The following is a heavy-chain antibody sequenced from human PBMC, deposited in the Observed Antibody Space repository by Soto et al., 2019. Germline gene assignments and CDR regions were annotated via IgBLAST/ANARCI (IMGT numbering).Heavy chain of an antibody. V-gene: IGHV1-18*01. D-gene: IGHD1-1*01. J-gene: IGHJ4*02. CDR1: GYTFTSYY. CDR2: LSAYNGHT. CDR3: AREVPVAWNPTNAPFDH. Sequence: QVQLVQSGAEVKEPGASVKVSCKASGYTFTSYYISWVRQAPGQGPEWGGGLSAYNGHTNFAQNFQGRVAMTTDTSTSTSYMELRSLRLDDTAVYFCAREVPVAWNPTNAPFDHWGQGTLVTVSS.